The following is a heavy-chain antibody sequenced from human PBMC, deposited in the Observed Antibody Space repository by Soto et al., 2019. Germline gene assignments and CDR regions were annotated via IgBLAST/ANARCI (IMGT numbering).Heavy chain of an antibody. V-gene: IGHV5-51*01. D-gene: IGHD3-16*01. CDR2: IYPGDSET. CDR1: GYSFNSNW. J-gene: IGHJ4*02. Sequence: GESLKISCKGSGYSFNSNWIGWVRQMPGKGLEWMGIIYPGDSETRYSPSFQGQVTISVDKSISTAYLQWSSLKASDTAIYYCARDYDYELDYWGQGTLVTVSS. CDR3: ARDYDYELDY.